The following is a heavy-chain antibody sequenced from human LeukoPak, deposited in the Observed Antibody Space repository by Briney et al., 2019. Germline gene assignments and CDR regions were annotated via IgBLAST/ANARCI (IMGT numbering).Heavy chain of an antibody. Sequence: KSSETLSLTCAVSGGSISSGGYSWRWIRQPPGKGLEWIGYIYHSGSTYYNPSLKSRVTISVDRSKNQFSLKLSSVTAADTAVYYCARSRGALWFGEPDNWFDPWGQGTLVTVSS. D-gene: IGHD3-10*01. V-gene: IGHV4-30-2*01. CDR3: ARSRGALWFGEPDNWFDP. CDR1: GGSISSGGYS. J-gene: IGHJ5*02. CDR2: IYHSGST.